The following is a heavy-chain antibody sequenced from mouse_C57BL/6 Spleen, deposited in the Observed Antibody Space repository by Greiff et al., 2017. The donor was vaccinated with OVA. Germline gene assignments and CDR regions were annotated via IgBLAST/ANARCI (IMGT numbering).Heavy chain of an antibody. V-gene: IGHV1-64*01. Sequence: VQLQQSGAELVKPGASVKLSCKASGYTFTSYWMHWVKQRPGQGLEWIGMIHPNSGSTNYNQKFKSKATLTVDQSSSTAYMQLSRLTSEDSAVYCCSSWCHRFAYWGQGTLVTVSA. CDR2: IHPNSGST. D-gene: IGHD6-1*01. CDR1: GYTFTSYW. J-gene: IGHJ3*01. CDR3: SSWCHRFAY.